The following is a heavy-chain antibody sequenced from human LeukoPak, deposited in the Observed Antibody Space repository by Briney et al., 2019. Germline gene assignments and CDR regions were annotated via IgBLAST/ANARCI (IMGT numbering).Heavy chain of an antibody. D-gene: IGHD3-3*01. CDR2: IYASGST. Sequence: SETLSLTCTVSGGSISSYYWSWIRQPAGKGLEWIGRIYASGSTDYNPSLKSRVTMSVDTSKNQFSLKLSSVTAADTAVYYCARESITIFGVVIGRYFDYWGQGTLVTVSS. CDR1: GGSISSYY. J-gene: IGHJ4*02. CDR3: ARESITIFGVVIGRYFDY. V-gene: IGHV4-4*07.